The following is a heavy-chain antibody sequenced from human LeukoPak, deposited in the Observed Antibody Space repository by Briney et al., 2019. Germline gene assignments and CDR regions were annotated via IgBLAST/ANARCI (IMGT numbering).Heavy chain of an antibody. Sequence: GGSLRLSCAASGFTFDDYGMSWVRQAPGKGLEWVSGINWNGGSTGYADSVKGRFTISRDNAKNSLYLQMNSLRAEDAALYYCARLGLSGYYFDYWGQGTLVTVSS. V-gene: IGHV3-20*04. J-gene: IGHJ4*02. CDR1: GFTFDDYG. CDR2: INWNGGST. CDR3: ARLGLSGYYFDY. D-gene: IGHD3-16*02.